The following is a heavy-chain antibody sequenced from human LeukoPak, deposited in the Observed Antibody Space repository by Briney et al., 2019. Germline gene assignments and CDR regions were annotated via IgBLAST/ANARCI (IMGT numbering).Heavy chain of an antibody. CDR3: ARSSMVDANDAFDI. CDR2: ISSTGITK. J-gene: IGHJ3*02. V-gene: IGHV3-48*03. D-gene: IGHD2-15*01. Sequence: GGSLRLSCAASGFTFSNFGLNWVRQAPGKGLQWVSFISSTGITKYYADSVKGRFTISRDNAKNSMFLQMNSLRAEDTAVYYCARSSMVDANDAFDIWGQGTMVTVSS. CDR1: GFTFSNFG.